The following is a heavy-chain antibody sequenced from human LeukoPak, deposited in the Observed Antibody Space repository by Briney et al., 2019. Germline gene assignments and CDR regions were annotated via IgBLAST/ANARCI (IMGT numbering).Heavy chain of an antibody. CDR3: ARGVQLWLPRY. J-gene: IGHJ4*02. D-gene: IGHD5-18*01. CDR1: GGSISSSSYY. Sequence: PSETLSLTCTVSGGSISSSSYYWGWIRQPPGKGLVWIGSIYYSGSTYYNPSLKSRVTISVDTSKNQFSLKLSSVTAADTAVYYCARGVQLWLPRYWGQGTLVTVSS. V-gene: IGHV4-39*01. CDR2: IYYSGST.